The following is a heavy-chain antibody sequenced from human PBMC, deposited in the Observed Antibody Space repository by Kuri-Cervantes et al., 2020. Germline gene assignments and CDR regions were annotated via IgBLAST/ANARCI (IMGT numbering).Heavy chain of an antibody. J-gene: IGHJ6*03. V-gene: IGHV4-4*02. CDR2: IYHSGST. Sequence: SETLSLTCAVSGVSTSSSNWWSWVRQPPGKGLEWIGEIYHSGSTNYNPSLKSRVTISVDTSKNQLSLKLNSVTAADTAVYYCASAPWVAATRYYYIDVWGKGTTVTVSS. CDR3: ASAPWVAATRYYYIDV. D-gene: IGHD2-15*01. CDR1: GVSTSSSNW.